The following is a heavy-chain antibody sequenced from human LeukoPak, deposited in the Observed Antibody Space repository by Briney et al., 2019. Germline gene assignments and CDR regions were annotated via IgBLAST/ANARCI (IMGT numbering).Heavy chain of an antibody. CDR1: GGSFSGYY. D-gene: IGHD6-13*01. Sequence: SETLSLTCAVYGGSFSGYYWSWIRQPPGKGLEWIGKINHSGSTNYNPSLKSRVTISVDTSKNQFSLKLSSVTAADTAVYYCARKYSSSSYNWFDPWGQGTLATVSS. J-gene: IGHJ5*02. V-gene: IGHV4-34*01. CDR3: ARKYSSSSYNWFDP. CDR2: INHSGST.